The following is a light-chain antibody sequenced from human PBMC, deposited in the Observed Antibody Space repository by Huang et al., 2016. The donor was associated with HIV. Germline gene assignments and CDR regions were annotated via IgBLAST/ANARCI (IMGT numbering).Light chain of an antibody. V-gene: IGKV1-39*01. CDR2: AAS. Sequence: DIQMTQSPSSLSASVGDRVTITCRASQSINSYLNWYQQKPEKAPNVLIYAASSLQSGVPSRFSGSGSGTDFTLTISSLQPEDCATYCCQQVYSIPWTFGQGTKVEIK. J-gene: IGKJ1*01. CDR3: QQVYSIPWT. CDR1: QSINSY.